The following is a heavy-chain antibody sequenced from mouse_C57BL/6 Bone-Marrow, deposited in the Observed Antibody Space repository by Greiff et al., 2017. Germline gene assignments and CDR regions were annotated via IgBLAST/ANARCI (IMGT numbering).Heavy chain of an antibody. V-gene: IGHV1-50*01. J-gene: IGHJ2*01. CDR3: AKGGYDYGGDYFDY. CDR1: GYTFTSYW. Sequence: QVQLQQSGAELVKPGASVKLSCKASGYTFTSYWMQWVKQRPGQGLEWIGEIDPSDSYTNYNQKFKGKATLTVDTSSSTAYMQLSSLTSEDSAVYYGAKGGYDYGGDYFDYWGQGTTLTVSS. CDR2: IDPSDSYT. D-gene: IGHD2-4*01.